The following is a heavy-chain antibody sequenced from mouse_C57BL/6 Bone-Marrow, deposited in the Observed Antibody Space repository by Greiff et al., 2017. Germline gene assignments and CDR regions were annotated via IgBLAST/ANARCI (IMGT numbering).Heavy chain of an antibody. CDR1: GFNIKDDY. CDR2: IDPENGDT. Sequence: VQLQQSGAELVRPGASVKLSCTASGFNIKDDYMHWVKQRPEQGLEWIGWIDPENGDTEYASKFQGKATITADTSSNTAYLQLSSLTSEDTADYYSTTDYDGSYYAMDYWGQGTSVTVSS. CDR3: TTDYDGSYYAMDY. V-gene: IGHV14-4*01. J-gene: IGHJ4*01. D-gene: IGHD2-4*01.